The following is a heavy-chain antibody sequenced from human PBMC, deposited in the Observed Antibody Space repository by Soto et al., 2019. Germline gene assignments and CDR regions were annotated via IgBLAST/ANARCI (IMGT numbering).Heavy chain of an antibody. V-gene: IGHV1-58*02. CDR3: GAGCLGFRYYYGMVV. CDR2: IVVGSGNT. Sequence: SVKVSCKASGFTFTSSAMQWVRQALGQRLEWIGWIVVGSGNTNYAQKFQERVTITRDMSTSTAYMELSSLRSEDTAVYYCGAGCLGFRYYYGMVVWGQGTKVTVSS. D-gene: IGHD3-16*01. CDR1: GFTFTSSA. J-gene: IGHJ6*02.